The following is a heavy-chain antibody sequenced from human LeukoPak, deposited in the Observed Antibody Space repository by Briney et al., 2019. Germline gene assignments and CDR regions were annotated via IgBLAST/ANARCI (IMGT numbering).Heavy chain of an antibody. D-gene: IGHD1-7*01. CDR1: GFTLSSYA. V-gene: IGHV3-23*01. CDR2: TSSSDSGK. Sequence: PGGSLKLSCVVSGFTLSSYAMSWVRQAPGKGLEWVAATSSSDSGKYHADSVRGRFTISRDNSKNTVYLQMNSLRAEDAAVYYCARAHNWKYGTFDYWGQGTLVTVSS. CDR3: ARAHNWKYGTFDY. J-gene: IGHJ4*02.